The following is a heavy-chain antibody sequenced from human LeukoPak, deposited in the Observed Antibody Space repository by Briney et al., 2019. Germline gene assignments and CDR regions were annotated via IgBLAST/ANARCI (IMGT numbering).Heavy chain of an antibody. CDR1: GDSISNGGYY. D-gene: IGHD1-14*01. J-gene: IGHJ4*02. Sequence: SETLSLTCTVSGDSISNGGYYWSWIRLYPGKGLEWVGYIYDSGTTYYSPALQSRVSISVDTSDNKFSLKLKSLTAADTAVYYCARGGDRRGFDYWGQGTLVTVSS. V-gene: IGHV4-31*03. CDR2: IYDSGTT. CDR3: ARGGDRRGFDY.